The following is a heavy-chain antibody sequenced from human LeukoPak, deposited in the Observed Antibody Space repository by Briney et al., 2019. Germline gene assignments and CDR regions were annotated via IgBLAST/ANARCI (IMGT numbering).Heavy chain of an antibody. V-gene: IGHV4-59*01. CDR1: GGSISSYY. Sequence: PSETLSLTCTVSGGSISSYYWSWIRQPPGKGLEWIGYIYYSGSTNYNPSLKSRVTISVDASKNQFSLKLSSVTAADTAVYYCAREGSTGLSFDYWGQGTLVTVSS. CDR2: IYYSGST. D-gene: IGHD1-26*01. CDR3: AREGSTGLSFDY. J-gene: IGHJ4*02.